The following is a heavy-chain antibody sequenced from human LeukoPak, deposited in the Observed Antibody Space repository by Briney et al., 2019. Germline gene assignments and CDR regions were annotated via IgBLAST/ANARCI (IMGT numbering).Heavy chain of an antibody. CDR2: IYYSGST. Sequence: KTSETLSLTCAVYGGSFSGFYWNWIRQPPGKGLEWIGYIYYSGSTYYNPSLKSRVTISVDTSKNQFSLKLSSVTAADTAVYYCARALYDFWSGYNWFDPWGQGTLVTVSS. CDR1: GGSFSGFY. D-gene: IGHD3-3*01. J-gene: IGHJ5*02. V-gene: IGHV4-30-4*08. CDR3: ARALYDFWSGYNWFDP.